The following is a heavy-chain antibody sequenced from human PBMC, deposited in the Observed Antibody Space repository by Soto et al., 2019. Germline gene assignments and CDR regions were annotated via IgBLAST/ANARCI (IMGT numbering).Heavy chain of an antibody. D-gene: IGHD1-7*01. CDR3: TRSNNWNYEYYSDY. V-gene: IGHV2-70*01. Sequence: SGPTLVNPKQTLILTCAFSGFSLSRKGMSVSWIRQPPGKALEFLALIDWEEEKFYSPSLRTRPTVSKDTSKSQVVLTLTNVDPVDTATYYCTRSNNWNYEYYSDYWGQGTLVTVSS. CDR1: GFSLSRKGMS. CDR2: IDWEEEK. J-gene: IGHJ4*02.